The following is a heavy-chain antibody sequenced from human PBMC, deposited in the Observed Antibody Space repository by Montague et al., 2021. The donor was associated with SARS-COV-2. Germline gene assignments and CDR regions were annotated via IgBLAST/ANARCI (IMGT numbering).Heavy chain of an antibody. CDR3: AREPDYGDYFDY. V-gene: IGHV4-59*13. CDR2: IYYSGST. D-gene: IGHD4-17*01. Sequence: SETLSLTCAVYGGSFSDYYWTRIRQPPGKGLEWIGYIYYSGSTNYNPSLKSRVTISVDTSKNQFSLKLSSVTAADTAVYYCAREPDYGDYFDYWGQGTLVTVSS. CDR1: GGSFSDYY. J-gene: IGHJ4*02.